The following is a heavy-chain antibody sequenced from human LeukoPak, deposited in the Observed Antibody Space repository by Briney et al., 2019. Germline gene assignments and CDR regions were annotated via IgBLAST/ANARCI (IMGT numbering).Heavy chain of an antibody. CDR3: ARRLLQEWFGEYINWFDP. D-gene: IGHD3-10*01. V-gene: IGHV4-39*01. J-gene: IGHJ5*02. Sequence: SETLSLTCTVSGGSISSSSYYWGWVRQPPGKGLEWIGSIYYSGSTYYHPSLKSRVTISVDTSKNQFSLKLSSVTAADTAVYYCARRLLQEWFGEYINWFDPWGQGTLVTVSS. CDR2: IYYSGST. CDR1: GGSISSSSYY.